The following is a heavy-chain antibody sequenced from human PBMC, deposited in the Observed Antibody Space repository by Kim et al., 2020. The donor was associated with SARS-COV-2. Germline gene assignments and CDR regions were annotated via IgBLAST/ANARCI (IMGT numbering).Heavy chain of an antibody. CDR2: ISYEGSVI. J-gene: IGHJ6*02. D-gene: IGHD1-1*01. V-gene: IGHV3-30*04. Sequence: GGSLRLSCAASGFSFGFYAMHWVRQAPGKGLEWLGSISYEGSVIYYADSVKGRFTFSRDNSKKILYLQMEALRVEDTGLYYCAKDKETDDGDYNLYGMDVWGQGTTVTVTS. CDR1: GFSFGFYA. CDR3: AKDKETDDGDYNLYGMDV.